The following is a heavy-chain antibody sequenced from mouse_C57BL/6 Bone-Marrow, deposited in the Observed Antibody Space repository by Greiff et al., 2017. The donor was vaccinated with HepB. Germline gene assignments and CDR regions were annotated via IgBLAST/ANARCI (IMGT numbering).Heavy chain of an antibody. D-gene: IGHD2-5*01. Sequence: QVQLKQPGAELVKPGASVKMSCKASGYTFTSYWITWVKQRPGQGLEWIGDIYPGSGSTNYNEKFKSKATLTVDTSSSTAYMQLSSLTSEDSAVYYCARLYYSNYDFDYWGQGTTLTVSS. CDR1: GYTFTSYW. V-gene: IGHV1-55*01. CDR3: ARLYYSNYDFDY. J-gene: IGHJ2*01. CDR2: IYPGSGST.